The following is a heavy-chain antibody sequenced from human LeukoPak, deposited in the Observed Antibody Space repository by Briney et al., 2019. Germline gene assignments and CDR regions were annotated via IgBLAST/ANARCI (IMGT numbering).Heavy chain of an antibody. CDR2: IRRSSSYT. V-gene: IGHV3-11*05. CDR1: GFTFSDQY. Sequence: GGSLSLSRAASGFTFSDQYMSWIRQPPGERRECFPSIRRSSSYTNYAASVTGRFTISRVNVTNSLYLQINSLRADDTAVHYCAREGCCCTSCLQIYWFFDLWGRGTLVTVSS. CDR3: AREGCCCTSCLQIYWFFDL. D-gene: IGHD2-2*01. J-gene: IGHJ2*01.